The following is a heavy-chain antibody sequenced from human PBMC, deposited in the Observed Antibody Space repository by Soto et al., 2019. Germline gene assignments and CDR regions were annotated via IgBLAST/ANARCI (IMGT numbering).Heavy chain of an antibody. CDR1: GFTFSTYG. J-gene: IGHJ4*02. Sequence: GSLRLSCAASGFTFSTYGMNWVRQAPGKGLEWMALIWYDGSSKYYADSVKGRFTISRDNSKSALYLQMNSLRVEDTALYYCARGPGYCSGDSCYVWAMSDYWGQGTLVTVSS. D-gene: IGHD2-15*01. CDR2: IWYDGSSK. CDR3: ARGPGYCSGDSCYVWAMSDY. V-gene: IGHV3-33*01.